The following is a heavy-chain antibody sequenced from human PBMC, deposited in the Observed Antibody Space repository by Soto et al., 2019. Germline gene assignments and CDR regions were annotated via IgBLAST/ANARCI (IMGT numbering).Heavy chain of an antibody. V-gene: IGHV5-51*01. CDR1: GYSFTSYY. D-gene: IGHD6-13*01. CDR3: ARNLGMAALDTIWLDP. J-gene: IGHJ5*02. CDR2: IYPGDPHT. Sequence: PGESLKLSCKVSGYSFTSYYSGWVRQMPGKGLEWMGIIYPGDPHTRDSPSFQGQVTISADKSISTAYLQWSSLKASDTAMYYCARNLGMAALDTIWLDPWGKGTLVTVSS.